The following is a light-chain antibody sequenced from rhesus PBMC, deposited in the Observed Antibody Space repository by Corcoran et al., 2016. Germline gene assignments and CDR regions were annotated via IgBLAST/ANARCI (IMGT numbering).Light chain of an antibody. CDR2: EVS. CDR3: SSYAGSNTYI. Sequence: QAALTQPRSVSGSPGQSVTISCTGTSSDIGGYNYVSWYQQHPGTAPKLMIYEVSKRPSGVSDRSSGSKSGTTASLTISGLQAEDEADYYCSSYAGSNTYIFGAGTRLTVL. CDR1: SSDIGGYNY. V-gene: IGLV2-32*02. J-gene: IGLJ1*01.